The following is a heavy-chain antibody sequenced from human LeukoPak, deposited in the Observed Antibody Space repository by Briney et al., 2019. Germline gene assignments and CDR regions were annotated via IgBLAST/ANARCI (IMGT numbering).Heavy chain of an antibody. Sequence: GGSPRLSCAASGFTFSSYEMNWVRQAPGKGLEWVSYISSSGSTMYYADSVKGRFTISRDNAKNSLYLQMNSLRAEDTAVYYCARDYYGSGSESYYYGMDVWGKGTTVTVSS. D-gene: IGHD3-10*01. J-gene: IGHJ6*04. V-gene: IGHV3-48*03. CDR2: ISSSGSTM. CDR3: ARDYYGSGSESYYYGMDV. CDR1: GFTFSSYE.